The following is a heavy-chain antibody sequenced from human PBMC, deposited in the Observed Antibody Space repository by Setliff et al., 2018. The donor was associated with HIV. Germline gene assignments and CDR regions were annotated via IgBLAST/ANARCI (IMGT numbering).Heavy chain of an antibody. CDR1: GGSVTSGGYY. D-gene: IGHD2-2*03. CDR3: ARDNHGFPVD. CDR2: IYYSGST. J-gene: IGHJ4*02. Sequence: SETLSLTCTVSGGSVTSGGYYWSWLRQHPGKGLEWIGYIYYSGSTYYNPSLKSRLTLSLDAPKNQFSLRLRSLSAADTAIYYCARDNHGFPVDWGQGTLVTVSS. V-gene: IGHV4-31*03.